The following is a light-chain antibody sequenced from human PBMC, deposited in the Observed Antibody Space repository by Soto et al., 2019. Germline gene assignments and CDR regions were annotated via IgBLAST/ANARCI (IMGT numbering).Light chain of an antibody. CDR3: QQRSSWPWT. J-gene: IGKJ1*01. Sequence: IVLTQSPATLSLSPGERATLSCRASQSVGSFLAWYQQKRGQAPRLLIYDASNRATGIPARFSGSGSGTDFTLTIGSLEPEDFTVYYCQQRSSWPWTFGQGTKVEIK. V-gene: IGKV3-11*01. CDR2: DAS. CDR1: QSVGSF.